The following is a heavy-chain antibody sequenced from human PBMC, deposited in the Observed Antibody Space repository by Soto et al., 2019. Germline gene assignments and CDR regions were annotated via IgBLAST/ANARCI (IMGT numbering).Heavy chain of an antibody. V-gene: IGHV2-5*02. CDR3: AHRRGRYYFDY. CDR2: IYWDDDK. Sequence: QITLKESGPTLVKPTQTLTLTCTFSGFSLSTSGVGVGWIRQPPGKALEWLALIYWDDDKRYSPSLKSRLTIAKDTSKKQVVLTMTNTDPVDTATYYCAHRRGRYYFDYWGQGTLVTVSS. J-gene: IGHJ4*02. CDR1: GFSLSTSGVG.